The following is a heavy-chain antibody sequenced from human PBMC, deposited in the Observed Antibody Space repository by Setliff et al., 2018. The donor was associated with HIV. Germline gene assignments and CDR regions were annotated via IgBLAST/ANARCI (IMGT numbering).Heavy chain of an antibody. CDR1: GGSFSGYY. Sequence: KPSETLSLTCAVYGGSFSGYYWSWIRQPPGKGLEWIGEINHSGSTNYNPSLKSRVTISVDTSKDQFSLKLSSVTAADTAVYYCARGLGQQLGRFWYFDLWGRGTLVTVSS. J-gene: IGHJ2*01. D-gene: IGHD6-13*01. CDR3: ARGLGQQLGRFWYFDL. CDR2: INHSGST. V-gene: IGHV4-34*01.